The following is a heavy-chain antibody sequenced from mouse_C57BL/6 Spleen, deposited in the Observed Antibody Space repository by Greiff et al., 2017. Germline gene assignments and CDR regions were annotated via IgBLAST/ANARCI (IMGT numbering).Heavy chain of an antibody. CDR3: ARGGLGYSNYFCYFDY. D-gene: IGHD2-5*01. CDR1: GYTFTSYG. Sequence: VQLQQSGAELARPGASVKLSCKASGYTFTSYGISWVKQRTGQGLEWIGEIYPRSGNTYYNEKFKGKATLTADKSSSTAYMELRSLTSEDSAVYLCARGGLGYSNYFCYFDYWGQGTTLTVSS. J-gene: IGHJ2*01. CDR2: IYPRSGNT. V-gene: IGHV1-81*01.